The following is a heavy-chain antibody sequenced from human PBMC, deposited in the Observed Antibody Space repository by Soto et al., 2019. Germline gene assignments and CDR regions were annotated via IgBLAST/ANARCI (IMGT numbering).Heavy chain of an antibody. CDR3: AKFGDYYRSGMDV. Sequence: PGGSLRLSCAASGFTFSTDGMSWVRQAPGKGLEWVSTISGGGDSTYYADSVKGRFTISRDNPTNTLFLQMNGLRAEDTAVYYCAKFGDYYRSGMDVWGQGTTVTVSS. CDR1: GFTFSTDG. CDR2: ISGGGDST. V-gene: IGHV3-23*01. J-gene: IGHJ6*02. D-gene: IGHD3-10*01.